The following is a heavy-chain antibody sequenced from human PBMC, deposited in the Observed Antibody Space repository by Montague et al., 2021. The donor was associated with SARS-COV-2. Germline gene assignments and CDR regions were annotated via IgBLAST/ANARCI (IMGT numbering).Heavy chain of an antibody. CDR3: ARAHSGSWAHLDN. CDR1: GGSISSGSYY. V-gene: IGHV4-61*02. J-gene: IGHJ4*02. Sequence: TLSLTCTVSGGSISSGSYYWSWIGQPAGKGLEWIGRIYTSGSTYYNSSLKSRVTISVDTSKNQFSLKLTSVTAADTAVYYCARAHSGSWAHLDNWGQGSLVTVSS. D-gene: IGHD5-12*01. CDR2: IYTSGST.